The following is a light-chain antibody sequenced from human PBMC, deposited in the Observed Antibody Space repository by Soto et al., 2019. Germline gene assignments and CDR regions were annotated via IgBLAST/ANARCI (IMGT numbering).Light chain of an antibody. CDR2: GAS. V-gene: IGKV3-15*01. CDR3: QQHNNWPPWT. J-gene: IGKJ1*01. CDR1: QSVSSN. Sequence: EIVMTQSPATLSVSPGERATLSCRASQSVSSNLAWYQQKPGQAPRLLMYGASTRATGIPDRFSGSGSGTEFTLTISSLQSEDFAGYYCQQHNNWPPWTFGQGIKVEIK.